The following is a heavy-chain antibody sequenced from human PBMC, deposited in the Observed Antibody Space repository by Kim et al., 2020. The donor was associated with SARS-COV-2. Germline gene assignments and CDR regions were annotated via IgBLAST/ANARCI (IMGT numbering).Heavy chain of an antibody. CDR2: ISGSGKNT. Sequence: GGSLRLSCAASGFTFNNYAMSWVRQAPGKGLEWVSAISGSGKNTFYADSVKGRFTNSRDNSKNTLYLQMNSLRAEDTAVYYCGKDGGGRWTSGWYYFDYWGQGILVTVSS. D-gene: IGHD6-19*01. CDR3: GKDGGGRWTSGWYYFDY. CDR1: GFTFNNYA. J-gene: IGHJ4*02. V-gene: IGHV3-23*01.